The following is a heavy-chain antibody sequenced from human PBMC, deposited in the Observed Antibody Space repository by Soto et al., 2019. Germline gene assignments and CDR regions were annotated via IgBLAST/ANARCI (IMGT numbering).Heavy chain of an antibody. D-gene: IGHD4-17*01. V-gene: IGHV3-15*01. Sequence: GGSLRLSCAASGFTFSNAWMSWVRQAPGKGLEWVGRIKSKTDGGTTDYAAPVKGRFTISRDDSKNTLYLQMNSLKTEDTAVYYCTTRDYTGDGIPYYMDVWGKGTKVTVSS. CDR1: GFTFSNAW. CDR3: TTRDYTGDGIPYYMDV. J-gene: IGHJ6*03. CDR2: IKSKTDGGTT.